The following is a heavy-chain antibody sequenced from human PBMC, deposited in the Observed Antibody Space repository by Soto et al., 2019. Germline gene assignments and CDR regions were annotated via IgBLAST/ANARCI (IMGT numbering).Heavy chain of an antibody. Sequence: QMQLQESGPGLVKPSETLSLTCAVSSASIISEQRWSWVRQPPGKGLEWIGEIHHCGSTNNNPSLRSRVTMSVDKTKNQCSLNLNSVTAADTAVYYCARSFGWYAIDQWGQGTLVIVSS. CDR2: IHHCGST. D-gene: IGHD6-19*01. J-gene: IGHJ4*02. V-gene: IGHV4-4*02. CDR3: ARSFGWYAIDQ. CDR1: SASIISEQR.